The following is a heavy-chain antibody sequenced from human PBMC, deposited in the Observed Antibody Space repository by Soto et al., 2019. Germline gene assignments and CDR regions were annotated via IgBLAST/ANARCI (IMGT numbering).Heavy chain of an antibody. J-gene: IGHJ4*02. V-gene: IGHV4-39*01. CDR2: ISYTGNT. CDR1: GDSISRACYS. D-gene: IGHD2-15*01. Sequence: SDTLSLTCTVSGDSISRACYSWGWIRQPPGKGLEYIGTISYTGNTYYNSSLMSRVTISLDTSKNQYSLKLTSVTAADTALYYRARHRPHEDGNKKAFDYWGQGTLVTVSS. CDR3: ARHRPHEDGNKKAFDY.